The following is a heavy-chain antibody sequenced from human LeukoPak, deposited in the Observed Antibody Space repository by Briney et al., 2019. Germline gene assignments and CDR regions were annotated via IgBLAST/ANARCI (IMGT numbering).Heavy chain of an antibody. J-gene: IGHJ4*02. Sequence: GGSLRLSCAASGFTFSSYAMGWVRRAPGKGREWVSAISGSGGSTYYADSVKGRFTISRDNSKNTLYLQMNSLRAEDTAVYYCAKESSSWYGGNFDYWGQGTLVTVSS. D-gene: IGHD6-13*01. CDR2: ISGSGGST. V-gene: IGHV3-23*01. CDR3: AKESSSWYGGNFDY. CDR1: GFTFSSYA.